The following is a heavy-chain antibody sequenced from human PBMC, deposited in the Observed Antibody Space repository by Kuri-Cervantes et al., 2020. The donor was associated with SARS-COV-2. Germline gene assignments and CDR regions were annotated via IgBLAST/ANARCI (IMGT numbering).Heavy chain of an antibody. D-gene: IGHD6-19*01. CDR2: IYYDGSYK. J-gene: IGHJ4*02. Sequence: GGSLRLSCAASGFTFSRYGMHWVRQAPGKGLEWVAIIYYDGSYKHYAESVKGRFTISRDNAKNSLYLQMNGLRAEDTAVYYCARNRGSGWPFFDYWGQGTLVTVSS. CDR3: ARNRGSGWPFFDY. CDR1: GFTFSRYG. V-gene: IGHV3-33*03.